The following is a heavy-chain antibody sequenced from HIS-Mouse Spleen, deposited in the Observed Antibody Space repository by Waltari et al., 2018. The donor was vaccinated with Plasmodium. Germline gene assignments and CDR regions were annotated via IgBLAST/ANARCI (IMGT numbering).Heavy chain of an antibody. D-gene: IGHD3-10*01. Sequence: QVQLQESGPGLVTPSETLSLTCTVSGYSISSVYYWVRFRQPPGTGLEWIGSIYHSGSTYYNPSLKSRVTISVDTSKNQFSLKLSSVTAADTAVYYCARVDYGSGDYYYYYGMDVWGQGTTVTVSS. V-gene: IGHV4-38-2*02. J-gene: IGHJ6*02. CDR3: ARVDYGSGDYYYYYGMDV. CDR1: GYSISSVYY. CDR2: IYHSGST.